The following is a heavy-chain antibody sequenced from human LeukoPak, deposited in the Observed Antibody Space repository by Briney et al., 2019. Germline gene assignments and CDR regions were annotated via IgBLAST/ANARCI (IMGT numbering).Heavy chain of an antibody. J-gene: IGHJ4*02. Sequence: PGGCLRLSCAASGFTFDDYGMSWVRQAPGKGLEWVSGINWNGGSTGYADSVKGRFTISRDNAKNSLYLQMNSLRAEDTALYYCARGTLKAAATDFDYWGQGTLVTVSS. CDR1: GFTFDDYG. CDR2: INWNGGST. D-gene: IGHD6-13*01. CDR3: ARGTLKAAATDFDY. V-gene: IGHV3-20*04.